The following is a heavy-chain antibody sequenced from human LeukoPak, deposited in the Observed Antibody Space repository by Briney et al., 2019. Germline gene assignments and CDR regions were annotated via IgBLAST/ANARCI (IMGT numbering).Heavy chain of an antibody. J-gene: IGHJ6*03. CDR1: GFTFSSYG. CDR3: VKDLNQPPYYYYYMDV. Sequence: GGSLRLSCAASGFTFSSYGMHWVRQAPGKGLQWVAFIRYDGSNKYYADSVKGRFTISRDNSKNTLYLQMNGLRAEDTAVYYCVKDLNQPPYYYYYMDVWGRGTTVTVSS. D-gene: IGHD2-2*01. V-gene: IGHV3-30*02. CDR2: IRYDGSNK.